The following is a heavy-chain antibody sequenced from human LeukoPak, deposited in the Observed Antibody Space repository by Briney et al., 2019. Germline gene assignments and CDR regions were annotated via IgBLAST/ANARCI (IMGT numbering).Heavy chain of an antibody. CDR2: IRYDGSNN. CDR1: GLTFSSYG. V-gene: IGHV3-30*02. CDR3: ATLGATDY. J-gene: IGHJ4*02. D-gene: IGHD1-26*01. Sequence: GGSLRLSCAASGLTFSSYGMHWVRQAPGRGLEWVAFIRYDGSNNYYADSVKGRFTISRDNSKNTLYLQMNSLRAEDTAVYYCATLGATDYWGQGTLVTVSS.